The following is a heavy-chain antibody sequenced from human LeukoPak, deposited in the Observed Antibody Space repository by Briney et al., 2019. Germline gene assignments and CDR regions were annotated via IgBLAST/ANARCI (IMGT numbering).Heavy chain of an antibody. CDR1: GYTFTGYY. V-gene: IGHV1-2*02. CDR3: ARAYCGGDCYLGWYFDL. Sequence: GASVKVSCKASGYTFTGYYMHWVRQAPGQGLEWMGWINPNSGGTNYAQKFQGRVTMTRDTSISTAYMELSRLRSGDTAVYYCARAYCGGDCYLGWYFDLWGRGTLVTVSS. CDR2: INPNSGGT. D-gene: IGHD2-21*02. J-gene: IGHJ2*01.